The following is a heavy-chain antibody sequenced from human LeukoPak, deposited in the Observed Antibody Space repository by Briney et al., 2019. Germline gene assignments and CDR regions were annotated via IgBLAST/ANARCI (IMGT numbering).Heavy chain of an antibody. V-gene: IGHV3-33*01. J-gene: IGHJ4*02. D-gene: IGHD6-19*01. CDR3: ARGYSSGWADY. Sequence: PGRSLRLSCAASGFTFSSYGMHGVRQAPGKGLEGVAVIWYDGSNKYYADSVKGRFTISRDNSKNTLYLQMNSLRAEDTAVYYCARGYSSGWADYWGQGTLVTVSS. CDR1: GFTFSSYG. CDR2: IWYDGSNK.